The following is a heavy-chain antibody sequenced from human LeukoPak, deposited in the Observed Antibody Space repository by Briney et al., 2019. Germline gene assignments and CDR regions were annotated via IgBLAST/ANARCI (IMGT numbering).Heavy chain of an antibody. CDR1: GFTFDDYG. CDR3: AKDHTIWFGEYQLDY. Sequence: GGSLRLSCAASGFTFDDYGMSWVRQAPGKGLEWVSAISGSGGSTYYADSVKGRFTISRDNSKNTLYLQMNSLRAEDTAVYYCAKDHTIWFGEYQLDYWGQGTLVTVSS. CDR2: ISGSGGST. J-gene: IGHJ4*02. D-gene: IGHD3-10*01. V-gene: IGHV3-23*01.